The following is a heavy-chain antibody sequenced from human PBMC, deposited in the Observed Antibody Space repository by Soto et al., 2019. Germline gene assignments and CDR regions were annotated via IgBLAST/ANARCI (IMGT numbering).Heavy chain of an antibody. J-gene: IGHJ6*03. CDR3: AREPAATIYYMDV. V-gene: IGHV4-34*01. Sequence: PSETLSLTCAVYGGSFSGYYLSWIRQPPGKGLEWIGEINHSGSTNYNPSLKSRVTISVDTSKNQFSLKLSSVTAADTAVYYCAREPAATIYYMDVWGKGTTVTVSS. CDR2: INHSGST. CDR1: GGSFSGYY. D-gene: IGHD2-15*01.